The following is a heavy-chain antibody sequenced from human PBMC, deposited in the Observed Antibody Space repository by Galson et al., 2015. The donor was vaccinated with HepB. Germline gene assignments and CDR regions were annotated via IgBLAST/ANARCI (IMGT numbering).Heavy chain of an antibody. CDR3: ATDHSSSYYYYYMDV. CDR1: GFTSSSYG. D-gene: IGHD6-6*01. J-gene: IGHJ6*03. Sequence: SLRLSCAASGFTSSSYGMHWVRQAPGKGLEWVANIKQDGSEKYYVDSVKGRFTISRDNAKNSLYLQMKSLRAEDTAVYYCATDHSSSYYYYYMDVWGKGTTVTVSS. V-gene: IGHV3-7*01. CDR2: IKQDGSEK.